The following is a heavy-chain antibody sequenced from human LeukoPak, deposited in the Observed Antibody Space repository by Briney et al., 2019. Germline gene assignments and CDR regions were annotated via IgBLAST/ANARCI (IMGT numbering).Heavy chain of an antibody. D-gene: IGHD3-10*01. CDR3: ARGSQTPDAGY. CDR1: GGSISSSSYY. J-gene: IGHJ4*02. CDR2: IYYSGST. Sequence: TSETLSLTCTVSGGSISSSSYYWGWIRQPPGKGLEWIGSIYYSGSTYYNPSLKSRVTISVDTSKNQFSLKLTSVTAADTAVYYCARGSQTPDAGYWGPGTLVAVSP. V-gene: IGHV4-39*07.